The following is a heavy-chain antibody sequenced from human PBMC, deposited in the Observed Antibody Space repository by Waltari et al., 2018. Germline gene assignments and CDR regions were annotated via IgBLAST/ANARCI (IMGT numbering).Heavy chain of an antibody. J-gene: IGHJ4*02. CDR1: GSTFTTYS. CDR3: ARGCGGDCYAPIY. D-gene: IGHD2-21*02. Sequence: QVQLVQSGAEVKKPGASVKVYCKPSGSTFTTYSMHWVRQAPGQRLDWMGWINAGNGNTKYSQKFQGRVTITRDTSASTGYMELSSLKSEDTAVYYCARGCGGDCYAPIYWGQGTLVTVSS. V-gene: IGHV1-3*01. CDR2: INAGNGNT.